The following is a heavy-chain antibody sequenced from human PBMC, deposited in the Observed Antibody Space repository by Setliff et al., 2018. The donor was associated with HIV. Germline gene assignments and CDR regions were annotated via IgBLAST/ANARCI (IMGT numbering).Heavy chain of an antibody. CDR2: IYYTGST. D-gene: IGHD2-21*02. J-gene: IGHJ6*03. Sequence: SETLSLTCTVSGGSISSGDYYWSWIRQHPRKGLEWIGYIYYTGSTYYNPSLKSRVTISVDTSKNQFSLKLSSVTAADTAVYYCARMKTETAAYFYSYMDVWGKGTTVTVSS. CDR1: GGSISSGDYY. CDR3: ARMKTETAAYFYSYMDV. V-gene: IGHV4-31*03.